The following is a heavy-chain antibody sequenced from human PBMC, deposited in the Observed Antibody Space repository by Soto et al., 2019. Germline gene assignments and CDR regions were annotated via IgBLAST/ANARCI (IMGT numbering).Heavy chain of an antibody. CDR3: ARDDYYGSGAFDI. CDR1: GDTFSSYT. J-gene: IGHJ3*02. V-gene: IGHV1-69*08. D-gene: IGHD3-10*01. Sequence: QVQLVQSGAEVKKPGSSVKVSCKPSGDTFSSYTISWVRQAPGQGLEWMGRIIPILALPNYAQKFQGRVTFTADKSTRTVNMELNSLRAEDTAVYYCARDDYYGSGAFDIWGQGTMLTVSS. CDR2: IIPILALP.